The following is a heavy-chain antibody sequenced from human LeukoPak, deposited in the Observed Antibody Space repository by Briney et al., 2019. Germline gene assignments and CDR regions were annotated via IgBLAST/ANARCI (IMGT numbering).Heavy chain of an antibody. CDR1: GFTFDDYA. D-gene: IGHD2-15*01. V-gene: IGHV3-53*01. CDR2: IYSGGST. CDR3: ARRKVVVAASDAFDI. Sequence: GRSLRLSCAASGFTFDDYAMHWVRQAPGKGLEWVSVIYSGGSTYYADSVKGRFTISRDNSKNTLYLQMNSLRAEDTAVYYCARRKVVVAASDAFDIWGQGTMVTVSS. J-gene: IGHJ3*02.